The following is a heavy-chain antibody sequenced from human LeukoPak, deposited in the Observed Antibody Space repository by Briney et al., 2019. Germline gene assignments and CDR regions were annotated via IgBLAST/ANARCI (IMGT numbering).Heavy chain of an antibody. CDR1: GDSVSSYY. V-gene: IGHV4-59*02. J-gene: IGHJ6*02. CDR3: ARGRYYYGMDV. CDR2: ISYSGTT. Sequence: PSETLSLTCSVSGDSVSSYYWNWIRQPPGKGLEWIGFISYSGTTNYNPSLKSRVTISSDTSKNQFSLELSSVTAADTAMYYCARGRYYYGMDVWGQGTTVTVSS.